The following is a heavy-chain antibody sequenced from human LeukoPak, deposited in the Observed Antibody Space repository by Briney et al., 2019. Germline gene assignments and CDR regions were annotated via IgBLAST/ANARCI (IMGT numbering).Heavy chain of an antibody. V-gene: IGHV4-59*01. Sequence: SETLSLTCTVSGGSINGFYWSWLRQSPGKGLECIGYIFYSGITNYNPSLKSRVTISLDTSKNQFSLKLNSVTAADTAVYHCARSDQHGSGSDWATPFDAFDIWGQGTMVTVSS. CDR1: GGSINGFY. J-gene: IGHJ3*02. CDR3: ARSDQHGSGSDWATPFDAFDI. CDR2: IFYSGIT. D-gene: IGHD3-10*01.